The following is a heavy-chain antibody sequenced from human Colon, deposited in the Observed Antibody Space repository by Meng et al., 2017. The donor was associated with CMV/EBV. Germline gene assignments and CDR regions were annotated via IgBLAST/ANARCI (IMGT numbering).Heavy chain of an antibody. CDR2: MWSDGSNT. CDR1: GFRFSYYG. CDR3: AKAGVRHTFKPDDYGMDV. D-gene: IGHD1-1*01. Sequence: GESLKISCEASGFRFSYYGMHWVRQVPGKGLEWLAVMWSDGSNTLYADSVKGRFIISRDNSKKTLDLQMNSLRVEDTAVYYCAKAGVRHTFKPDDYGMDVWGQGTTVTVSS. V-gene: IGHV3-33*06. J-gene: IGHJ6*02.